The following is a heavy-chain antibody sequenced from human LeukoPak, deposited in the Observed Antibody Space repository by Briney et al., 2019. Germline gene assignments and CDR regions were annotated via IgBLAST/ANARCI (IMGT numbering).Heavy chain of an antibody. J-gene: IGHJ4*02. CDR1: VGSISSYY. D-gene: IGHD6-13*01. Sequence: PSETLSLTCTVSVGSISSYYWSWIRQPPGKGLEWIGYIYYSGSTNYNPSLKSRVTISVDTSKNQFSLKLSSVTAADTAVYYCARVGKQLARTFDYWGQGTLVTVSS. CDR2: IYYSGST. V-gene: IGHV4-59*01. CDR3: ARVGKQLARTFDY.